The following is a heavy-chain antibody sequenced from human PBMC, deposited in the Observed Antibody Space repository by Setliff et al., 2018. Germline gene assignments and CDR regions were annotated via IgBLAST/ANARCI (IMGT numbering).Heavy chain of an antibody. D-gene: IGHD3-3*01. Sequence: SETLSLTCSVSGGSISSGSDYWTWIRQPAGKGLEWIGHIYASWSTNYNPSLKSRVTISLDTSKNQFSLKLSSMTAADTAVYYCVSMSGFLYMDVWGKGTTVTVSS. CDR1: GGSISSGSDY. CDR2: IYASWST. V-gene: IGHV4-61*09. CDR3: VSMSGFLYMDV. J-gene: IGHJ6*03.